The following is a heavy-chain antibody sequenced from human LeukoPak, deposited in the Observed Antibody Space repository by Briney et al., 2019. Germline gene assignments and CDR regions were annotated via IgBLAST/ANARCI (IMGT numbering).Heavy chain of an antibody. D-gene: IGHD3-10*01. Sequence: GGSLRLSCAASGFTFSSYAMSWVRQAPGKGLEWVSAISGSGGSTYYADSEKGRFTISRDNSKNTLYLQMNSLRAEDTAVYYCAKDINVLLWFGELQQFDYWGQGTLVTVSS. V-gene: IGHV3-23*01. CDR2: ISGSGGST. J-gene: IGHJ4*02. CDR1: GFTFSSYA. CDR3: AKDINVLLWFGELQQFDY.